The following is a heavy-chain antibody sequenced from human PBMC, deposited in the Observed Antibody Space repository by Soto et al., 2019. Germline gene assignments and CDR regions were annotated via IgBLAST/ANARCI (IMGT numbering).Heavy chain of an antibody. CDR2: VNNDGRNT. CDR3: AKDAGNEESLFDY. V-gene: IGHV3-23*01. Sequence: EVQLLESGGDLVQSGGSLRLSCEASGFTFSDFGMSWVRRIPGKGLEWVSTVNNDGRNTHYADSVEGRFTISRDNSKNTLYLQMGSLRAEDTAIYYCAKDAGNEESLFDYWGQGTLVTVSS. CDR1: GFTFSDFG. J-gene: IGHJ4*02.